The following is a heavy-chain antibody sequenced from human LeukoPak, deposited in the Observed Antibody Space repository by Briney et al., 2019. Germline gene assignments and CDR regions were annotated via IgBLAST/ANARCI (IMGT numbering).Heavy chain of an antibody. Sequence: GGSLRLSCAASGFTFSSYWMSWVRQAPGKGLEWVANIKQDGSEKYYVDSVKGRFTISRDNAKNSLYLQMNSLRAEDTAVYYCARVSGSGSYFKDYWGQGTLVTVSS. J-gene: IGHJ4*02. CDR3: ARVSGSGSYFKDY. V-gene: IGHV3-7*01. D-gene: IGHD3-10*01. CDR1: GFTFSSYW. CDR2: IKQDGSEK.